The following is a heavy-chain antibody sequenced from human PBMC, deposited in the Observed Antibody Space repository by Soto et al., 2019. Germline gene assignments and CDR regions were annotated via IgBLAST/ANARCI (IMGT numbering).Heavy chain of an antibody. V-gene: IGHV4-59*01. CDR1: GGSISSYY. D-gene: IGHD3-10*01. Sequence: SETLSLTCTVSGGSISSYYWSWIRQPPGKGLEWIGYIYYSGSTNYNPSLKSRVTISVDTSKNQFSLKLSSVTAADTAVYYCARGELLSGLSTWGQGTLVTVSS. J-gene: IGHJ4*02. CDR3: ARGELLSGLST. CDR2: IYYSGST.